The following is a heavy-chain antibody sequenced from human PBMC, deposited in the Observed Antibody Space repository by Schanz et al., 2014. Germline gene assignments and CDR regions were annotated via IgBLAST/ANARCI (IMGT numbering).Heavy chain of an antibody. CDR3: ARDQSPYTNTSDVRYFDY. J-gene: IGHJ4*02. Sequence: QVQLVQSGAEVKKPGASVKVSCKASGYTFSSYGITWVRQAPGQGLEWMGMINPSGGSTTYAQKFQGRVTMTRDTSASTVYMELSSLRSVDTAVSYCARDQSPYTNTSDVRYFDYWGQGSLVTVSS. CDR1: GYTFSSYG. D-gene: IGHD6-6*01. V-gene: IGHV1-46*01. CDR2: INPSGGST.